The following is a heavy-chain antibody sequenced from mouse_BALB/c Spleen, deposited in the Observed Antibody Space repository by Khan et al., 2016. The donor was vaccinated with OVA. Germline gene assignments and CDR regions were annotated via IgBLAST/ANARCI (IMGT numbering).Heavy chain of an antibody. V-gene: IGHV3-2*02. D-gene: IGHD1-1*01. Sequence: EVKLLESGPGLVKPSQSLSLTCTVTGYSITSDYAWNWIRQFPGNKLEWMGYISYSGSTSYNPSLKSRISITRETSKNQFFLQLNSVTTEDTATCYCARSLIYYYGSSAYWGQGTLVTVSA. CDR2: ISYSGST. J-gene: IGHJ3*01. CDR1: GYSITSDYA. CDR3: ARSLIYYYGSSAY.